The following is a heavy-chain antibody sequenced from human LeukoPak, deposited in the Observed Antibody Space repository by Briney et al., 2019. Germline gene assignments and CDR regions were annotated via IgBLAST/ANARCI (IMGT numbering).Heavy chain of an antibody. CDR2: IDHRGST. D-gene: IGHD1-26*01. V-gene: IGHV4-34*01. CDR1: GASFNDFY. J-gene: IGHJ4*02. CDR3: ARGSPEKWELYAYYFDY. Sequence: PSETLSLTCAVYGASFNDFYWTWIRQSPGKGLEWIGEIDHRGSTKYSPSLVSRVTISVDTSKKQFSLKLSSVTAADTAVYYCARGSPEKWELYAYYFDYWGQGTLVTVSS.